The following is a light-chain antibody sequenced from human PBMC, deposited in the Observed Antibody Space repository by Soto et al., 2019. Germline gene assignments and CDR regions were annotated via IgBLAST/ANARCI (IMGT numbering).Light chain of an antibody. V-gene: IGKV3-15*01. CDR1: QNVNSN. J-gene: IGKJ4*01. Sequence: DIVMTQSPATLSVSPGERATLSCRASQNVNSNLAWYRQKPGQAPRVLIYGASTRATGTPARFSGSGSGTEFTLTISSLQSEDSAVYYCQQYNNWPQAVTFGGGTKVEIK. CDR3: QQYNNWPQAVT. CDR2: GAS.